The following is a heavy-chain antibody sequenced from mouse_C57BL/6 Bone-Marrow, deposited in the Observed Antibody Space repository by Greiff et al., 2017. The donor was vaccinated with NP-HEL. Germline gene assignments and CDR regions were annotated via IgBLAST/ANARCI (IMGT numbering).Heavy chain of an antibody. CDR3: VRHNPFPITTVVADWYFDV. CDR1: GFSFNTYA. V-gene: IGHV10-1*01. D-gene: IGHD1-1*01. CDR2: IRSKSNNYAT. J-gene: IGHJ1*03. Sequence: GGLVQPKGSLKLSCAASGFSFNTYAMNWVRQAPGKGLEWVARIRSKSNNYATYYADSVKDRFTISRDDSESMLYLQMNNLKTEDTAMYYCVRHNPFPITTVVADWYFDVWGTGTTVTVSS.